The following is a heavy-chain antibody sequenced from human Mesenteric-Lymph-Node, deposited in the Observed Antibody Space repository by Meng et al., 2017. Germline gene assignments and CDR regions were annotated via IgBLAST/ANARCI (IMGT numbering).Heavy chain of an antibody. Sequence: GESLKISCAASGFTFSSYEMNWVRQAPGKGLQWVSYISSSSSTIYYADSVRGRFTVSRDNAKNSLYLQMNSLRAEDTAVYYCARDHGPNNYYDSSGYNWFDPWGQGTLVTVSS. J-gene: IGHJ5*02. CDR3: ARDHGPNNYYDSSGYNWFDP. CDR2: ISSSSSTI. CDR1: GFTFSSYE. D-gene: IGHD3-22*01. V-gene: IGHV3-48*03.